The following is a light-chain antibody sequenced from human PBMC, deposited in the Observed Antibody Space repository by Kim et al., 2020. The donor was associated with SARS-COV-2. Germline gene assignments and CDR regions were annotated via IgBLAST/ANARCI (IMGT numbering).Light chain of an antibody. CDR1: ETLKGTY. J-gene: IGKJ1*01. CDR2: GAS. Sequence: EIMLTQSPVTLSLSPGERATLSCRASETLKGTYLVWYQQRPGQAPRRLIYGASNRATGIPDRFSGSVSGTAFTLTITRLEPEDFAVYYCQQYARSPRTFGQGTKVDIK. CDR3: QQYARSPRT. V-gene: IGKV3-20*01.